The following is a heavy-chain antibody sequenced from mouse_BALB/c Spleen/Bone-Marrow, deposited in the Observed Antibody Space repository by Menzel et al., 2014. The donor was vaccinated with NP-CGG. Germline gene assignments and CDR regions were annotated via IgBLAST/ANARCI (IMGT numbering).Heavy chain of an antibody. J-gene: IGHJ3*01. CDR1: GYSITSDYA. D-gene: IGHD2-4*01. CDR2: ISYSGST. CDR3: ARGITTAWFAY. Sequence: EVHLVESGPGLVKPSQSLSLPCTVTGYSITSDYAWNWIRQFPGNKLEWMGYISYSGSTSYNPSLKSRISITRDTSKNQFFLQLNSVTTEDTATYYCARGITTAWFAYWGQGTLVTVSA. V-gene: IGHV3-2*02.